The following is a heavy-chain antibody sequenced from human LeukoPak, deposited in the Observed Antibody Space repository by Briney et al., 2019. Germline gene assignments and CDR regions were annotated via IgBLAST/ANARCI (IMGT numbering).Heavy chain of an antibody. CDR2: ISYDGSNK. Sequence: PGRSLRLSCAASGFTFSSYAMHWVRQAPGKGLEWVAVISYDGSNKYYADSVKGRFTISRDNSKNTLYLQMNSLRAEDTAVYYCAKTNTAMAKDFDYWGQGTLVTVSS. V-gene: IGHV3-30-3*01. J-gene: IGHJ4*02. D-gene: IGHD5-18*01. CDR3: AKTNTAMAKDFDY. CDR1: GFTFSSYA.